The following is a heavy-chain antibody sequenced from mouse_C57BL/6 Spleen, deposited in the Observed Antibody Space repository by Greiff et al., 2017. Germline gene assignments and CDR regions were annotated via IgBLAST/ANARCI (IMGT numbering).Heavy chain of an antibody. V-gene: IGHV1-74*01. CDR1: GYTFTSYW. CDR3: AMGGRSQYHYAMDY. CDR2: IHPSDSDT. J-gene: IGHJ4*01. Sequence: QVQLQQPGAELVKPGASVKVSCKASGYTFTSYWMHWVKQRPGQGLEWIGRIHPSDSDTNYNQKFKGKATLTVDKSSSTAYMQRSSLTSEDSAVYYCAMGGRSQYHYAMDYWGQGTSVTVSS.